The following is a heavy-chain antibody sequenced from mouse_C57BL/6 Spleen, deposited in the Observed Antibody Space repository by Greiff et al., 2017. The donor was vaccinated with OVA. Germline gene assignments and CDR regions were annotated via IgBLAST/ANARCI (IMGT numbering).Heavy chain of an antibody. CDR3: ARTHSNYGAMDD. D-gene: IGHD2-5*01. Sequence: VQLQQPGAELVMPGASVKLSCKASGYTFTSYWMHWVKQRPGQGLEWIGEIDPSDSYTNSTQKFKGKSTLPVDQSSSSAYMQLSRLTSEDSAVYYCARTHSNYGAMDDWGQGTSVTVSS. CDR1: GYTFTSYW. V-gene: IGHV1-69*01. J-gene: IGHJ4*01. CDR2: IDPSDSYT.